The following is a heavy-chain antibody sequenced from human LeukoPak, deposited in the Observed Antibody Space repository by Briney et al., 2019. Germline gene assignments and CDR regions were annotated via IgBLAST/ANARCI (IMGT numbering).Heavy chain of an antibody. J-gene: IGHJ4*02. Sequence: GGSLRLSCAASGFTFSSYAMHWVRQAPGKGLEWVAVVSYDGSNNYYADSVKGRFTMSRDNSKNTLYLQMNSLRAEDTAVYYCAKNGDSERWLQPKFVTHWGQGTLVTVSS. CDR1: GFTFSSYA. CDR3: AKNGDSERWLQPKFVTH. D-gene: IGHD5-24*01. V-gene: IGHV3-30*04. CDR2: VSYDGSNN.